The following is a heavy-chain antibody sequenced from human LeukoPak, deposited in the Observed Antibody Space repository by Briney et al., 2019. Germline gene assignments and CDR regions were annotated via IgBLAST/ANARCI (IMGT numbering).Heavy chain of an antibody. D-gene: IGHD5-18*01. J-gene: IGHJ6*03. CDR3: ARLGMDTAMVTGAHYYYYYMDV. Sequence: GASVKVSCKASGYTFTSYYMHWVRQAPGQGLEWMGIINPSGGSTSYAQKFQGRVTMTRDTSTSTVYMELSSLRSEDTAVYYCARLGMDTAMVTGAHYYYYYMDVWGKGTTVTVSS. CDR1: GYTFTSYY. CDR2: INPSGGST. V-gene: IGHV1-46*01.